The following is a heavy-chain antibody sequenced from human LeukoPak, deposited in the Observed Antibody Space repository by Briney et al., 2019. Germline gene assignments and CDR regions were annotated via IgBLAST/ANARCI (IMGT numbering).Heavy chain of an antibody. CDR3: TRRPMGYCSSPSCSYGMDV. V-gene: IGHV3-49*04. D-gene: IGHD2-2*01. CDR1: GFTFGEYA. J-gene: IGHJ6*02. CDR2: IRSKAYGGTT. Sequence: PGRSLRLSCTASGFTFGEYAMSWVRQAPGEGREGGGFIRSKAYGGTTEYAASGKGRFTISRDASKSIAYLQMNSLKTEDTAVYYCTRRPMGYCSSPSCSYGMDVWGQGTPVTVSS.